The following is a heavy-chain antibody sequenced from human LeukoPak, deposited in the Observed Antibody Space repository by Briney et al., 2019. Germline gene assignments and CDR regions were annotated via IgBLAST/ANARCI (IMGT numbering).Heavy chain of an antibody. Sequence: SETLSLTCAVSGYSISSGYYWGWIRQPPGKGLEWIGSIYHSGSTYYNPSLKSRVTISVDTSKNQFSLKLSSVTAADTAVYYCARAPYSSGWPFDYWGQGTLDTVSS. CDR1: GYSISSGYY. D-gene: IGHD6-19*01. CDR2: IYHSGST. V-gene: IGHV4-38-2*01. CDR3: ARAPYSSGWPFDY. J-gene: IGHJ4*02.